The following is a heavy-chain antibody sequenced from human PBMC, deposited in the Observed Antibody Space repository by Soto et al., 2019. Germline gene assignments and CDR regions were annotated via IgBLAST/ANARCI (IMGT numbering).Heavy chain of an antibody. V-gene: IGHV3-23*01. CDR3: ARDRARCIFFGVVLHPYRMDV. D-gene: IGHD3-3*01. J-gene: IGHJ6*02. CDR2: ISGGGSST. Sequence: GRSLGLSCAASGFTFNSYAMSWVRQAPGKGLEWVSGISGGGSSTYYADSVKGRFTTSRDNSKNTLYLQMNSLRAEDTAVYFCARDRARCIFFGVVLHPYRMDVCG. CDR1: GFTFNSYA.